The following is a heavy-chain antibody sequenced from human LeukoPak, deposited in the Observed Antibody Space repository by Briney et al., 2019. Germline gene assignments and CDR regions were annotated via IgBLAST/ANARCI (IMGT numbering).Heavy chain of an antibody. CDR1: GGSISSSSYY. J-gene: IGHJ5*02. Sequence: SETLSLTCTVSGGSISSSSYYWGWIRQPPGKGLEWIGSIYYSGSTYYNPSLKSRVTISVDKSKNQFSLKLNSVTAADTAVYYCARSPSGSSSRWFDPWGQGTLVTVSS. V-gene: IGHV4-39*07. CDR2: IYYSGST. CDR3: ARSPSGSSSRWFDP. D-gene: IGHD1-26*01.